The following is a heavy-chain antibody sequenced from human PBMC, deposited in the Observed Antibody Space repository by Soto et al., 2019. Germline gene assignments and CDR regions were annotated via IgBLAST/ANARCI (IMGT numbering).Heavy chain of an antibody. D-gene: IGHD6-19*01. CDR1: GFTFSNYA. J-gene: IGHJ4*02. CDR2: ISGSGDST. V-gene: IGHV3-23*01. CDR3: AKRTSGWYFDY. Sequence: EVQLLESGGNLVQPGGSLRLSCAASGFTFSNYAMSWVRQAPGKGLEWVSVISGSGDSTYYADAVKGRFTISRDNSKKTLYLLMISLRAEDTAVYYCAKRTSGWYFDYWGQGTLVTVSS.